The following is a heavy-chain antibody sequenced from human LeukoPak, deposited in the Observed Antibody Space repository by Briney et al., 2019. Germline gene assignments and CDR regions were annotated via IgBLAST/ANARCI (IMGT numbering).Heavy chain of an antibody. J-gene: IGHJ4*02. CDR3: ARSSGWWALDY. D-gene: IGHD6-13*01. CDR1: GVSIASYS. Sequence: SETLSLTCAVSGVSIASYSCHWIRQPPGKGLEDVAAIDSYGNTYYNPSLRSRLTIAVDPPKNQCSLKVTSVTAADTAVYYCARSSGWWALDYWGQGTLAAVSS. V-gene: IGHV4-39*07. CDR2: IDSYGNT.